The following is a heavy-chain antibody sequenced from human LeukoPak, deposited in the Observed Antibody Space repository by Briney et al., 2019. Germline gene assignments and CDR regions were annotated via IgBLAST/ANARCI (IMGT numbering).Heavy chain of an antibody. V-gene: IGHV7-4-1*02. CDR3: ARDLGPRYFDY. CDR1: GYTFTTYN. Sequence: GASVKVSCKASGYTFTTYNISWVRQAPGQGLEWMGWINTNTGNPTYAQGFTGRFVFSLDASVSTTYLQINSLKADDTAVYYCARDLGPRYFDYWGQGTLVTVSS. CDR2: INTNTGNP. J-gene: IGHJ4*02.